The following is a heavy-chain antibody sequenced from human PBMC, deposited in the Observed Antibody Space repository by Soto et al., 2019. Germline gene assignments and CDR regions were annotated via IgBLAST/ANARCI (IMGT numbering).Heavy chain of an antibody. J-gene: IGHJ4*02. V-gene: IGHV3-23*01. CDR1: GFTFSSYA. CDR3: AKDYYFDF. Sequence: GGSLRLSCAASGFTFSSYAMSWVRQAPGKGLEWVLSISAGGGGTYYADSVKGRFTISRDNSKNTLYLQMNSLRVEDTAIYYCAKDYYFDFWGQGTLVTVSS. CDR2: ISAGGGGT.